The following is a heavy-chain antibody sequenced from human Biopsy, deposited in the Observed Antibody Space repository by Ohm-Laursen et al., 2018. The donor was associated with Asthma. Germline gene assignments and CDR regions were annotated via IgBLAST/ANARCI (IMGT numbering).Heavy chain of an antibody. CDR1: GGTFSRYA. V-gene: IGHV1-69*01. D-gene: IGHD5-12*01. CDR2: LIPVLGTP. Sequence: SSVKVSCKASGGTFSRYAISWVRQAPGRGLEWMGGLIPVLGTPDHAQMFEGRVTITADESTSTAYMELSSLSSEDTAVYYCARGYSGSDRIVYYYSGLEVWGQGTTVTVSS. J-gene: IGHJ6*02. CDR3: ARGYSGSDRIVYYYSGLEV.